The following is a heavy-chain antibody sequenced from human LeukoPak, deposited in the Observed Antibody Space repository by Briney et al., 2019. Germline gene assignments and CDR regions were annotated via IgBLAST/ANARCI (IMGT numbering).Heavy chain of an antibody. D-gene: IGHD6-19*01. Sequence: ASVKVSCKASGYAFSSSDINWVRQATGQGLEWMGWMNPNSGNTYYAQRFQGRVTMTRDTSISTAYMEVSSLRSEDTAVYYCARGNIAVPGTPYYFEYWGQGTLVTVSS. V-gene: IGHV1-8*01. J-gene: IGHJ4*02. CDR3: ARGNIAVPGTPYYFEY. CDR2: MNPNSGNT. CDR1: GYAFSSSD.